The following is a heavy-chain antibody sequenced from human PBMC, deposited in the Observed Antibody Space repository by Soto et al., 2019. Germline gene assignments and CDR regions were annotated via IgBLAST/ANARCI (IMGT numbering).Heavy chain of an antibody. CDR2: IYYSGST. Sequence: QVQLQESGPGLVKPSQTLSLTCSVSGGSISSGGHYWNWIRQHPGKGLEWIGYIYYSGSTYYNPSLKSRVSISVDTSKNQFSLKLSSVTAADTAVYYCATSSWTQLWADYWGQGTLVIVSS. CDR3: ATSSWTQLWADY. V-gene: IGHV4-31*03. CDR1: GGSISSGGHY. D-gene: IGHD5-18*01. J-gene: IGHJ4*02.